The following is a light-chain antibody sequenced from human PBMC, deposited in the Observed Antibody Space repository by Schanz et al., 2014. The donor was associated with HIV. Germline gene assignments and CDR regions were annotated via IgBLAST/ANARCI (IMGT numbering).Light chain of an antibody. CDR1: QSIGNS. CDR3: QHYDSYSHT. J-gene: IGKJ2*01. V-gene: IGKV1-5*01. CDR2: GAS. Sequence: DIQMTQSPSTLSASVGDRVIITCRASQSIGNSLAWFQQKPGRAPQLLIYGASALQPGVSTTFSGSGSGTEFTLTISSLQPGDFATYYCQHYDSYSHTFGQGTKLEIK.